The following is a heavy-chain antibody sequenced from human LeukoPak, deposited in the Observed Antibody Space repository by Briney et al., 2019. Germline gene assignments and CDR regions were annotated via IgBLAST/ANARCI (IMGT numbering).Heavy chain of an antibody. J-gene: IGHJ6*03. Sequence: PGGSLRLSCTASGFTVSSNYMSWVRQAPGKGLEWVSLIYSGGRTYHADSAKGRFTISRDNSKKTLFLPMNSLRAEDSAVYYCASKPGSYCSGSNCHNYYYYMDVWGKGTTVTVSS. CDR2: IYSGGRT. D-gene: IGHD2-15*01. CDR3: ASKPGSYCSGSNCHNYYYYMDV. CDR1: GFTVSSNY. V-gene: IGHV3-53*01.